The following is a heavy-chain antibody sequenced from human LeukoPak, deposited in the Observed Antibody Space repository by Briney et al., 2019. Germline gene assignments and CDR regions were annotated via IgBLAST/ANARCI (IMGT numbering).Heavy chain of an antibody. CDR3: ARDKGIVATFDY. V-gene: IGHV4-59*12. CDR2: IYYSGST. CDR1: GGSISSYY. J-gene: IGHJ4*02. Sequence: SETLSLTCTVSGGSISSYYWSWIRQPPGKGLEWIGYIYYSGSTNYNPSLKSRVTISVDTSKNQFSLKLSSVTAADTAVYYCARDKGIVATFDYWGQGTLVTVSS. D-gene: IGHD5-12*01.